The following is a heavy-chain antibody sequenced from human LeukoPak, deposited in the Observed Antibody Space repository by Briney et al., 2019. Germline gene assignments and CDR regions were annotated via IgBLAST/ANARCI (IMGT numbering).Heavy chain of an antibody. V-gene: IGHV3-11*04. CDR3: ARRLPIAGGSSHAFNV. Sequence: GGSLRLSCAASGFTFSDYFMSWIRQAPGKGLEWVAYITSSDSSVYYADSVQGRFTISRDNAKNSLYLQMNSLRAEDTAVYYCARRLPIAGGSSHAFNVWGQGTMVTVSS. CDR1: GFTFSDYF. D-gene: IGHD6-13*01. CDR2: ITSSDSSV. J-gene: IGHJ3*01.